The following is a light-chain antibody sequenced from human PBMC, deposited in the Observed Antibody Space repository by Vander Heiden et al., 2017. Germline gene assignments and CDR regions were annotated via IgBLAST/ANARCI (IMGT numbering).Light chain of an antibody. Sequence: EIVLTQSPGTLSLSPGDTATLSCRASQSVSSVFLAWYRQKPGQAPRLLLYAASTRAPGIPARFSGSGSGTDFTLTITRLEAEDFAVYFCQQYVFSPVTFGGGTRIEIK. CDR1: QSVSSVF. J-gene: IGKJ4*01. V-gene: IGKV3-20*01. CDR3: QQYVFSPVT. CDR2: AAS.